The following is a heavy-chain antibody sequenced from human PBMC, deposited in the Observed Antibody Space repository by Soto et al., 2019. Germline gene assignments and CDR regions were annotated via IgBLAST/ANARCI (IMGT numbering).Heavy chain of an antibody. J-gene: IGHJ3*02. CDR1: GYTFTSYD. D-gene: IGHD3-22*01. V-gene: IGHV1-8*01. CDR3: AADGYYYDSSYAFDI. CDR2: MIPVSGNT. Sequence: GASVKVSCKASGYTFTSYDIKWVRQATGQGLEWMGWMIPVSGNTDYAQKFQERVTMTRNTSTSTAYMDLSSLRSEDTAVYYCAADGYYYDSSYAFDIWGQGTTVTVSS.